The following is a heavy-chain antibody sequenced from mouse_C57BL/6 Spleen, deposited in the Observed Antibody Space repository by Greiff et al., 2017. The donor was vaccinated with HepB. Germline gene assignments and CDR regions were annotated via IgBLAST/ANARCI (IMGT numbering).Heavy chain of an antibody. Sequence: VQLQESGAELVRPGASVKLSCKASGYTFTDYYINWVKQRPGQGLEWIARIYPGSGNTYYNEKFKGKATLTAAKSSSTAYMQLSSLTSEDSAVYFCARSAGRGYFDDWGQGTTLTVSS. J-gene: IGHJ2*01. V-gene: IGHV1-76*01. CDR1: GYTFTDYY. CDR2: IYPGSGNT. D-gene: IGHD3-3*01. CDR3: ARSAGRGYFDD.